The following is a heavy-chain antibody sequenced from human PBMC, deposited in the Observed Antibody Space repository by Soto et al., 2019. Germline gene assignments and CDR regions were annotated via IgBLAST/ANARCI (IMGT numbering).Heavy chain of an antibody. Sequence: EVQLLESGGGLVQPGGSLRLSCAVSGFTFSNYGMNWIRQPPGKGLEWVSSISSGGGSKYYADSVGGGFIISRDNSKNTLHLQMNSLRVDDTALYYYGKCGLVVSGTLYFFEPWGQGTLVTVSS. CDR3: GKCGLVVSGTLYFFEP. D-gene: IGHD3-22*01. V-gene: IGHV3-23*01. CDR1: GFTFSNYG. CDR2: ISSGGGSK. J-gene: IGHJ5*02.